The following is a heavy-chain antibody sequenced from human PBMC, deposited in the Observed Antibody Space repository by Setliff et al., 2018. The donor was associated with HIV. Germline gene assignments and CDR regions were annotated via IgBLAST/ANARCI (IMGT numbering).Heavy chain of an antibody. J-gene: IGHJ4*02. CDR3: ASGSGYCNKGDCYIGVHRTPDKYYFDS. Sequence: SVKVSCQASGDTFSNYAITWVRQAPGQGLEWMGGINPLFGTTNYAHNFQGRLTITTDQIMSTAYMELTSRRSEDTAVYYCASGSGYCNKGDCYIGVHRTPDKYYFDSWGQGTLVTVSS. CDR2: INPLFGTT. V-gene: IGHV1-69*05. CDR1: GDTFSNYA. D-gene: IGHD2-8*01.